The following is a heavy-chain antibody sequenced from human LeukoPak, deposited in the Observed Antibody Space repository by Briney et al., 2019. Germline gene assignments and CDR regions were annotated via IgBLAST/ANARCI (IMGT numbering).Heavy chain of an antibody. D-gene: IGHD6-19*01. CDR1: GFPFSSYA. CDR2: ISGSGGST. J-gene: IGHJ4*02. Sequence: GGSLRLSCAASGFPFSSYAMSWVRQAPGKGLEWVSAISGSGGSTYYADSVKGRFTISRDNSKNTLYLQMNSLRAEATAVYYCAKDGLSSGWYWGQGTLVTVSS. CDR3: AKDGLSSGWY. V-gene: IGHV3-23*01.